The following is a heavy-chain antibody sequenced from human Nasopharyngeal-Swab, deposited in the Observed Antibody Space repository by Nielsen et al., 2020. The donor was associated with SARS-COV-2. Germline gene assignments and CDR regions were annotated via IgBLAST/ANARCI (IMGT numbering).Heavy chain of an antibody. V-gene: IGHV1-69*13. CDR1: GDTFTSYA. CDR2: IIPIFGTA. CDR3: AREGAAVAGDWYFDL. J-gene: IGHJ2*01. D-gene: IGHD6-19*01. Sequence: SVKVSCKASGDTFTSYAISWVRQAPGQGLEWMGGIIPIFGTANYAQKFQGRVTITADESTSTAYMELSSLRSEDTAVYYCAREGAAVAGDWYFDLWGRGTLVTVSS.